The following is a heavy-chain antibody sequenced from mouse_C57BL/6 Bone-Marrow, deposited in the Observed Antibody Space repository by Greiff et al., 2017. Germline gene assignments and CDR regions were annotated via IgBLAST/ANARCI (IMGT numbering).Heavy chain of an antibody. D-gene: IGHD2-3*01. Sequence: EVQLQESGPGLVKPSQSLSLTCSVTGYSITSGYYWNWIRQFPGNKLEWMGYISYDGSNNYNPSLKNRISITSDTSKNQFFLQLNSVTTEDTATYFCAREGDGYYDYWGQGTTLTVSS. CDR1: GYSITSGYY. CDR2: ISYDGSN. V-gene: IGHV3-6*01. CDR3: AREGDGYYDY. J-gene: IGHJ2*01.